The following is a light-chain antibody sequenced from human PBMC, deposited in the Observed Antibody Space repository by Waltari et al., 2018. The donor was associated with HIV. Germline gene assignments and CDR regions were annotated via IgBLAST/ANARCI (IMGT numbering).Light chain of an antibody. CDR1: GGAS. V-gene: IGLV1-44*01. CDR2: NNN. CDR3: ASWDDTLLNGVS. J-gene: IGLJ2*01. Sequence: QSVLTQPPSVSGTPGQTVAIPCSVVGGASVNSYLRLPGTAPKLLIYNNNERPSGVPDRFSGSRSGTSASLAISGLQSEDEGDYFCASWDDTLLNGVSFGGGTKLTVL.